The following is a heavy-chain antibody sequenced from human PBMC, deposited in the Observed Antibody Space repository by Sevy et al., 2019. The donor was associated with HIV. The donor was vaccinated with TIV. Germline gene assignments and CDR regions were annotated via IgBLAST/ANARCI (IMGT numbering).Heavy chain of an antibody. J-gene: IGHJ4*02. D-gene: IGHD4-4*01. CDR3: ARYVEMATVFDY. V-gene: IGHV4-39*01. CDR2: NYYSGST. Sequence: SETLSLTCTVSGGCMNSRTHYWGWIRQPPGKGREWIGSNYYSGSTYYDPSLKSRVTISVDTSKNQFSLKLSSVTAADTAVYYCARYVEMATVFDYWGQGTLVTVSS. CDR1: GGCMNSRTHY.